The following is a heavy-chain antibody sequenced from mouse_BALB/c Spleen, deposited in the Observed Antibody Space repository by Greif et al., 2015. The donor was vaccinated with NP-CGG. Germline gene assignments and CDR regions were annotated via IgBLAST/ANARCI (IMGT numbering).Heavy chain of an antibody. D-gene: IGHD2-2*01. CDR2: IWAGGST. Sequence: QVQLKHSGPGLVAPSQSLSITCTVSGVSLTSYGVHWVRQPPGKGLEWLGVIWAGGSTNYNSALMSRLSISKDNSKSQVFLKMNSLQTDDAAMYCCASIYGYYWYFDVCGAGTTVTVSS. V-gene: IGHV2-9*02. CDR3: ASIYGYYWYFDV. J-gene: IGHJ1*01. CDR1: GVSLTSYG.